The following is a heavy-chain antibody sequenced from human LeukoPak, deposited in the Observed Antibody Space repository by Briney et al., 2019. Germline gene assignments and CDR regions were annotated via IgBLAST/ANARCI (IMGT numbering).Heavy chain of an antibody. CDR1: GGSFSGYY. D-gene: IGHD3-16*01. V-gene: IGHV4-34*01. CDR3: ARERSFEVDY. J-gene: IGHJ4*02. CDR2: INHSGST. Sequence: SQTLSLTCAVYGGSFSGYYWSWIRQPPGKGLEWIGEINHSGSTNYNPSLKSRVTISVDTSKNQFSLKLSSVTAADTAVYYRARERSFEVDYWGQGTLVTVSS.